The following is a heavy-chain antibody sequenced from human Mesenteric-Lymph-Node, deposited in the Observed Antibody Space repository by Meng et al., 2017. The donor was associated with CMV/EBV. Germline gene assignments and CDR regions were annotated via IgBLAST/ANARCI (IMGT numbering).Heavy chain of an antibody. J-gene: IGHJ4*02. CDR1: GGSISSSSYY. CDR2: IYYSGST. V-gene: IGHV4-39*07. CDR3: ARDQAVVVIQPEDY. Sequence: GSLRLSCTVSGGSISSSSYYWGWIRQPPGKGLEWIGSIYYSGSTYYNPSLKSRVTISIDTSKNQFSLKLSSVTAADTAVYYCARDQAVVVIQPEDYWGQGTLVTVSS. D-gene: IGHD2-2*01.